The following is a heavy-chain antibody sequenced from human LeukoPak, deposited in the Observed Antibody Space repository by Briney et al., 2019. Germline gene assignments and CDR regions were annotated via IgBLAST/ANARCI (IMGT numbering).Heavy chain of an antibody. CDR1: GFTFSSYA. V-gene: IGHV3-23*01. Sequence: GGSLRLSCAASGFTFSSYAMSWVRQAPGKGLEWVSAISGSGGSTYYADSVKGRFTISRDNSKNTLYLQMNSLRAEDTAVYYCAKLHYYDSSGELDYWGQGTLVTVSS. J-gene: IGHJ4*02. CDR2: ISGSGGST. CDR3: AKLHYYDSSGELDY. D-gene: IGHD3-22*01.